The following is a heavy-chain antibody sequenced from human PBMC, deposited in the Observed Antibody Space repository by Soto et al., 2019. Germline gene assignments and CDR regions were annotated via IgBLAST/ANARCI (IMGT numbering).Heavy chain of an antibody. V-gene: IGHV3-30*18. CDR3: AKVGDYYDSSGSVADYYFDY. CDR1: GFTFSSYG. D-gene: IGHD3-22*01. CDR2: ISYDGSNK. Sequence: GGSLRLSCAASGFTFSSYGMHWVRQAPGKGLEWVAVISYDGSNKYYADSVKGRFTISRDNSKNTLYLQMNSLRAEDTAVYYCAKVGDYYDSSGSVADYYFDYWGQGTLVTVSS. J-gene: IGHJ4*02.